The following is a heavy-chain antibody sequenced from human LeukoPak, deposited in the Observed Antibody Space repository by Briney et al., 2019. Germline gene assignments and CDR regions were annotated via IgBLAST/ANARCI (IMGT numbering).Heavy chain of an antibody. CDR3: ARAFARSPPRY. Sequence: PGGSLRLSCAASGFTFRSYGMHWVRQAPGKGLEWVSVIYSGGSTYYADSVKGRFTISRDNSKNTLYLQMNSLRAEDTAVYYCARAFARSPPRYWGQGTLVTVSS. CDR1: GFTFRSYG. V-gene: IGHV3-53*01. CDR2: IYSGGST. J-gene: IGHJ4*02.